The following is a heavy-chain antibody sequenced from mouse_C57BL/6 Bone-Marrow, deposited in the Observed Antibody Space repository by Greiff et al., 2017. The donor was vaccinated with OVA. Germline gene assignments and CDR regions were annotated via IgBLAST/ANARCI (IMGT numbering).Heavy chain of an antibody. V-gene: IGHV5-12*01. Sequence: EVHLVESGGGLVQPGGSLKLSCAASGFTFSDYYMYWVRQTPEKRLEWVAYISNGGGSTDYTDTVKGRFTISIDNAKNTLYLQMSRLKSEDTAMYYCASFITTVVARRYFDVWGTGTTVTVSS. CDR2: ISNGGGST. CDR3: ASFITTVVARRYFDV. J-gene: IGHJ1*03. D-gene: IGHD1-1*01. CDR1: GFTFSDYY.